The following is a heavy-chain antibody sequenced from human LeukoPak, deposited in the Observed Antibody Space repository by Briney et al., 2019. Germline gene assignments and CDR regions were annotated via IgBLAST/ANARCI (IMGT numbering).Heavy chain of an antibody. CDR2: ICYSGST. J-gene: IGHJ4*02. D-gene: IGHD6-13*01. V-gene: IGHV4-59*04. CDR3: ARHAGGIAAAGTRPFDY. Sequence: SETLSLTCTVSGGSISSYYWSWIRQSPGKGLEWIGSICYSGSTYYNPSLKSRVTMSVDTSRNQFSLSLNSVSAADTAVYYCARHAGGIAAAGTRPFDYWGQGTLVTVSS. CDR1: GGSISSYY.